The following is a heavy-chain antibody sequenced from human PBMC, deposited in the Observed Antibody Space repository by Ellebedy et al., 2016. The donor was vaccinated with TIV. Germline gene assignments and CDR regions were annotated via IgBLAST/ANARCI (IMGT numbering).Heavy chain of an antibody. CDR3: TTGGNSWSVH. V-gene: IGHV3-48*01. CDR2: LSRSGNRI. D-gene: IGHD3-10*01. Sequence: GGSLRLSXAASGFTFSIYSVNWVRQAPGKGLEWVSYLSRSGNRIFYADSVNGRFTISRDIAKNSVDLQMNSLRGEDSALYYCTTGGNSWSVHWGQGALVTVSS. CDR1: GFTFSIYS. J-gene: IGHJ5*02.